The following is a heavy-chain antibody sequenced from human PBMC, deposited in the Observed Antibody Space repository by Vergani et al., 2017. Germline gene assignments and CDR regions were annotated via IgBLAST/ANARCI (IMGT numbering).Heavy chain of an antibody. V-gene: IGHV1-46*03. CDR2: ISPDGFST. CDR1: GYTFTAYY. CDR3: AREPPLTGFFDY. J-gene: IGHJ4*02. Sequence: QVQLVQSGAEVGKPGASVKISCKASGYTFTAYYIHWVRQAPEQGLECVGVISPDGFSTFYAQKFQGRVTITRDTSTSTVYVEVTSLRSDDTAVYYCAREPPLTGFFDYRGQGTLVTVSS. D-gene: IGHD3-9*01.